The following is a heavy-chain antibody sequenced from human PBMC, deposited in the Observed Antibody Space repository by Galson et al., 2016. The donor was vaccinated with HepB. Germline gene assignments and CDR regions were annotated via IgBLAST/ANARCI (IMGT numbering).Heavy chain of an antibody. CDR2: ISYDESIK. D-gene: IGHD5-24*01. CDR1: GFTFRNYG. Sequence: SLRLSCAGSGFTFRNYGMHWVRQAPGKGLEWVAVISYDESIKYYADPGKGRFTISRDNSKNTLYLQMSSLGAEDTAVYYCATNGDGYNYFLYWGQGTLVTVSP. V-gene: IGHV3-30*03. CDR3: ATNGDGYNYFLY. J-gene: IGHJ4*02.